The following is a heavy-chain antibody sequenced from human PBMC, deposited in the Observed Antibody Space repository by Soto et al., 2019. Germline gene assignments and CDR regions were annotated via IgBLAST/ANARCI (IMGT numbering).Heavy chain of an antibody. CDR1: GGSISSGGYS. Sequence: QLQLQESGSGLVKPSQTLSLTCAVSGGSISSGGYSWSWIRQPPGKGLEWIGYIYHSGSTYYNPSLKSLVIISVERSKNQFSLKLSSVTAADTVVYYWGRGVVVPSALTNWFDPWGQGTLVTVSS. CDR3: GRGVVVPSALTNWFDP. CDR2: IYHSGST. D-gene: IGHD2-2*01. J-gene: IGHJ5*02. V-gene: IGHV4-30-2*01.